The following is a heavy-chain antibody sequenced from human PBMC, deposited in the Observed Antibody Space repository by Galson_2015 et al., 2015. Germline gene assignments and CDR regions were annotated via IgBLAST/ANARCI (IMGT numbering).Heavy chain of an antibody. CDR3: ARALFAIFGLVNIGYYYYYMDV. J-gene: IGHJ6*03. V-gene: IGHV1-8*01. CDR1: GYTFTSYD. CDR2: MNPNSGKT. Sequence: SVKASCKASGYTFTSYDINWVRQATGQGLEWMGWMNPNSGKTGYAQKFQGRVTMTRNTSISTAYMELSSLRSEDTAVYYCARALFAIFGLVNIGYYYYYMDVWGKGTTVTVSS. D-gene: IGHD3-3*01.